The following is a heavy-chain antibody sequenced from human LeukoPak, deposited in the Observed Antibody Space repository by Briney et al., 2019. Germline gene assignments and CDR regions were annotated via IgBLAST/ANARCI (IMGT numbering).Heavy chain of an antibody. V-gene: IGHV4-30-4*07. CDR3: AIGAPLMDV. CDR1: GGSISSGGYS. Sequence: SQTLSLTCAVSGGSISSGGYSWSWIRQPQGKGLEWIGYIYYSGSTNYNPSLKSRVTISVDTSKNQFSLKLSSVTAADTAVYYCAIGAPLMDVWGQGTTVTVSS. CDR2: IYYSGST. J-gene: IGHJ6*02.